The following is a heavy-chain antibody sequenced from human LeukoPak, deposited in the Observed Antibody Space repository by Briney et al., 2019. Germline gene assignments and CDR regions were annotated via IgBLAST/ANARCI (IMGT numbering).Heavy chain of an antibody. J-gene: IGHJ1*01. CDR3: AKGYDTRH. CDR1: GFTFSTYG. Sequence: GGSLRLSCAASGFTFSTYGMHWVRQAPGKGLEWVAFIRLDGVTTYHTDSVKGRFTISRDNSKNTLYLQMNSLRTEDTAMYYCAKGYDTRHWGQGTLVIVSS. CDR2: IRLDGVTT. D-gene: IGHD3-9*01. V-gene: IGHV3-30*02.